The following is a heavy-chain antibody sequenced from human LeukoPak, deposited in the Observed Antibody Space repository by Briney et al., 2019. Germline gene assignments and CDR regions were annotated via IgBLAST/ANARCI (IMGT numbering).Heavy chain of an antibody. CDR2: ISGSGVST. CDR3: AKMKGHPLPKYYMDV. J-gene: IGHJ6*01. Sequence: GGSLRLSCAASGFTFSSYSMNWVRQAPGKGLEWVSSISGSGVSTYYADSVKGRFTISRDNSKNTLYLEMNSLRAEDTAIYCCAKMKGHPLPKYYMDVWGQGTTVTVSS. D-gene: IGHD1-26*01. V-gene: IGHV3-23*01. CDR1: GFTFSSYS.